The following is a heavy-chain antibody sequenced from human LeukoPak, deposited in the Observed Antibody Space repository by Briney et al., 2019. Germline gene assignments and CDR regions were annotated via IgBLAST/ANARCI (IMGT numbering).Heavy chain of an antibody. J-gene: IGHJ4*02. CDR3: ARGYFWNWDY. Sequence: SETLSLTCAVYGGSFSGYYWSWIRQPPGKGLEWIGEINHSGSTNYNPSLKSRVTISVDTSKNQFSLKLSSVTAADTAVYYCARGYFWNWDYWGQGTLVTVSS. CDR1: GGSFSGYY. V-gene: IGHV4-34*01. D-gene: IGHD1-7*01. CDR2: INHSGST.